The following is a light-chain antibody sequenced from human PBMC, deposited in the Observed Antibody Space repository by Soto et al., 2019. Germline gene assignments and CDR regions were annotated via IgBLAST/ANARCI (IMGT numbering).Light chain of an antibody. Sequence: QSVLTQPASVSGSPGQSITISCAGTGGDIVAYNYVSWYQQHPGKAPKLMIYEVIRRPSGISNRFSGSKSGNTASLTISTLQAEDEADYYCRSYTTSSTVVFGGGTKVTVL. CDR2: EVI. V-gene: IGLV2-14*01. CDR1: GGDIVAYNY. CDR3: RSYTTSSTVV. J-gene: IGLJ3*02.